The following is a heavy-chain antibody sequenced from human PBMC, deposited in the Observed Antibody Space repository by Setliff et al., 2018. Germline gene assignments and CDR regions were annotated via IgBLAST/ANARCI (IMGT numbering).Heavy chain of an antibody. J-gene: IGHJ5*02. Sequence: GASVKVSCKASGYSFPSYGISWVRQAPGQGLEWMGWISAYNGFIIYAQMFQGRVIMTTDTSTSTGYMELRRLRSDDTAVYYCARDRPTVVIAAAKASFDHWGQGTLVTVSS. CDR3: ARDRPTVVIAAAKASFDH. V-gene: IGHV1-18*01. D-gene: IGHD2-2*01. CDR2: ISAYNGFI. CDR1: GYSFPSYG.